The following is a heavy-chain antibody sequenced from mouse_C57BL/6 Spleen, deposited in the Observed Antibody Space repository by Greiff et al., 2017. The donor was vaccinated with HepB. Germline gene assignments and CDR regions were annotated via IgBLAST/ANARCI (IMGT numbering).Heavy chain of an antibody. CDR2: INPNNGGT. J-gene: IGHJ2*01. D-gene: IGHD2-5*01. V-gene: IGHV1-26*01. Sequence: EVQLQQSGPELVKPGASVKISCKASGYTFTDYYMNWVKQSHGKSLEWIGDINPNNGGTSYNQKFKGKATLTVDKSSSTAYMELRSLTSEDSAVYYCAREDSKVDYWGQGTTLTVSS. CDR1: GYTFTDYY. CDR3: AREDSKVDY.